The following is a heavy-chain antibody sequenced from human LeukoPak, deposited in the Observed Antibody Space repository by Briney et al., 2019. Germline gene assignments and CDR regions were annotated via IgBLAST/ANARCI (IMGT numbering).Heavy chain of an antibody. CDR1: GFSFTSHG. J-gene: IGHJ4*02. D-gene: IGHD4-23*01. CDR2: IWYDGTNK. CDR3: ARVSESGNSDY. V-gene: IGHV3-33*01. Sequence: QTWGSLRLSCAASGFSFTSHGMHWVRQAPGKGLEWVAVIWYDGTNKYYAGSVKGRFTISRDTSNNMLYLQMNSLRAEDTAVYYCARVSESGNSDYWGQGTLVTVSS.